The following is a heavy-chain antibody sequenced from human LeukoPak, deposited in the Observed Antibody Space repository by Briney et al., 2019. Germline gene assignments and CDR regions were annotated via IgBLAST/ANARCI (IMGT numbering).Heavy chain of an antibody. CDR3: TGQSGSYGDYFYYMDV. CDR2: IRSKANSYAT. V-gene: IGHV3-73*01. D-gene: IGHD1-26*01. CDR1: GFTFSGSA. Sequence: PGGSLRLSCAASGFTFSGSAMHWVRQASGKGLEWVGRIRSKANSYATAYAASVKGRFTISRDDSKNTAYLQMNSLKTEDTAVYYCTGQSGSYGDYFYYMDVWGKGTTVTISS. J-gene: IGHJ6*03.